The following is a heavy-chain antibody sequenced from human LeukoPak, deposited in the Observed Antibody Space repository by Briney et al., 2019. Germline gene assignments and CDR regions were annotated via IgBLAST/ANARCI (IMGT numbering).Heavy chain of an antibody. CDR3: ARGVPVAGLDF. Sequence: SETLSPTCAVSGGGISSSNWWSWVRQPPGKGLEWIGEIYHSGSTNYNPSLKSRVTISVDKSKNQFSLKLSSVTAADTAVYHCARGVPVAGLDFWGQGTLVTVSS. V-gene: IGHV4-4*02. J-gene: IGHJ4*02. D-gene: IGHD6-19*01. CDR2: IYHSGST. CDR1: GGGISSSNW.